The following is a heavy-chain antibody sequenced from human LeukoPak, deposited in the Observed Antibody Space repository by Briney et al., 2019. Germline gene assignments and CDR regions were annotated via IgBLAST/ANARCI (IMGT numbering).Heavy chain of an antibody. J-gene: IGHJ3*02. CDR2: IKHDGSGK. Sequence: GSLRLSCAASGITLSVYWMSWVRQAPGKGLEWVANIKHDGSGKYYEDPVKGRFTISRDDAKNSLYLQMNSLRAEDTAVYYCARDFRTSNKRAFDIWGQGTMVIVSP. V-gene: IGHV3-7*01. D-gene: IGHD1/OR15-1a*01. CDR1: GITLSVYW. CDR3: ARDFRTSNKRAFDI.